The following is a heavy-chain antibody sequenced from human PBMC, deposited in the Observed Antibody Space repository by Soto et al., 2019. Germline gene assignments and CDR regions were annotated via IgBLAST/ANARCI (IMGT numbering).Heavy chain of an antibody. CDR2: ISYDGSNK. Sequence: QVQLVESGGGVVQPGRSLRLSCAASGFTFSSYGMHWVRQAPGKGLEWVAVISYDGSNKYYADSVKGRFTISRDNSKNTVYLQMNSLRAEDTAVYYCAKDHNYGMDVWGQGTTVTVSS. CDR3: AKDHNYGMDV. CDR1: GFTFSSYG. J-gene: IGHJ6*02. V-gene: IGHV3-30*18.